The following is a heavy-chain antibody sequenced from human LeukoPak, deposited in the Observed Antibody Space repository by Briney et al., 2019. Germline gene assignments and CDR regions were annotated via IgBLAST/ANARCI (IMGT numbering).Heavy chain of an antibody. CDR3: ARAYYDSSGYYSFDY. J-gene: IGHJ4*02. V-gene: IGHV4-38-2*02. Sequence: SETLSLTCTVSSYAINSGYYWGWIRQPPGKGLEWIGNIYRSGSTYYNPSLESRVTISVDKSKNQFSLKLSSVTAADTAVYYCARAYYDSSGYYSFDYWGQGTLVTVSS. CDR2: IYRSGST. CDR1: SYAINSGYY. D-gene: IGHD3-22*01.